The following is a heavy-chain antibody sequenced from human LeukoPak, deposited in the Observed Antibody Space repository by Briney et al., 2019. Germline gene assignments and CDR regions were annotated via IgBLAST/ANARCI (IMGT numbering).Heavy chain of an antibody. CDR2: IYSGGST. J-gene: IGHJ3*02. V-gene: IGHV3-53*01. Sequence: PGGSLRLSCAASGFTISSYWMTWVRQAPGKGLEWVSVIYSGGSTYYADSVKGRFTISRDNSKNTLYLQMNSLRAEDTAVYYCARGVAVVGFAFDIWGQGTMVTVSS. D-gene: IGHD6-19*01. CDR3: ARGVAVVGFAFDI. CDR1: GFTISSYW.